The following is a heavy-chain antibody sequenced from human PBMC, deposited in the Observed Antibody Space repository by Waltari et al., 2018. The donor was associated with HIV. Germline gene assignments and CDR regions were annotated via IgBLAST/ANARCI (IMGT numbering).Heavy chain of an antibody. D-gene: IGHD2-2*01. CDR2: VYLGGST. CDR1: GFSVSDNY. CDR3: ARALTRGLWDS. J-gene: IGHJ4*02. Sequence: VQLVESGGGLIQPGGSLSLSCAASGFSVSDNYMSWVRQAPGKRPEWVSVVYLGGSTDYADSVRGRFTTSTDESKNMLYLQMNSLRAEDTAVYYCARALTRGLWDSWGQGTLVSVSS. V-gene: IGHV3-53*01.